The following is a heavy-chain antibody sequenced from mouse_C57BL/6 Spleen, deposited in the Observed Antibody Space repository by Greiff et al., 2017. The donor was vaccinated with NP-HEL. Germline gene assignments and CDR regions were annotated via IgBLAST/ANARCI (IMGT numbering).Heavy chain of an antibody. V-gene: IGHV1-69*01. D-gene: IGHD1-1*01. CDR1: GYTFTSYW. J-gene: IGHJ4*01. CDR2: IDPSDSYT. Sequence: VQLQQPGAELVMPGASVKLSCKASGYTFTSYWMHWVKQRPGQGLEWIGEIDPSDSYTNYIQKFKGKSTLTVDKSSSTAYMQLSSLTSEDSAVYYCARSGGYYGGSAMDYWGQGTSVTVSS. CDR3: ARSGGYYGGSAMDY.